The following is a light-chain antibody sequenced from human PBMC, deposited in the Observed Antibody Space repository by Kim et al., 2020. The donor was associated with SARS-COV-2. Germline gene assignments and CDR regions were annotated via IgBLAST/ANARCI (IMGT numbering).Light chain of an antibody. J-gene: IGLJ3*02. V-gene: IGLV10-54*01. CDR1: SNNVGYQG. CDR3: SAWDTSLSAWV. Sequence: QTVTLTCTGNSNNVGYQGAVWLQQHQGHPPKLLSYRHNNRPSGISDRFSASRSENTASLTITGLQAEDEADYYCSAWDTSLSAWVFGGGTQLTVL. CDR2: RHN.